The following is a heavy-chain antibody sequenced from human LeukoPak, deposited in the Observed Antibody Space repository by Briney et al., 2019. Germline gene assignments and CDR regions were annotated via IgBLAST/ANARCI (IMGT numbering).Heavy chain of an antibody. V-gene: IGHV3-23*01. CDR3: AKDVGKWESLHFFDY. CDR1: GFTLSTNA. Sequence: GGSLRLSCLTSGFTLSTNAMSWVRQAPGKGLEWNSGISGSGASIYYADSVKGRFTISRDDSRNTLYLQMNSLRGDDTAVYYCAKDVGKWESLHFFDYWGQGTLVTVSS. CDR2: ISGSGASI. D-gene: IGHD1-26*01. J-gene: IGHJ4*02.